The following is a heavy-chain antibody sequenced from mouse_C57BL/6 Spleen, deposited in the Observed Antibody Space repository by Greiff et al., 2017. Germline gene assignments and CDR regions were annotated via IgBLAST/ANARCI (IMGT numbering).Heavy chain of an antibody. CDR3: AREGYYYGSGAY. J-gene: IGHJ3*01. Sequence: EVQLQQSGPELVKPGASVKMSCKASGYTFTDYNMHWVKQSHGKSLEWIGYINPNNGGTSYNQKFKGKATLTVNKSSSTAYMELRSLTSEDSAVYYCAREGYYYGSGAYWGQGTLVTVSA. V-gene: IGHV1-22*01. CDR2: INPNNGGT. CDR1: GYTFTDYN. D-gene: IGHD1-1*01.